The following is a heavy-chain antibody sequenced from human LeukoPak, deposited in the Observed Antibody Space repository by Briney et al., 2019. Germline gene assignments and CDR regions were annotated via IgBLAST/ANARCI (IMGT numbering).Heavy chain of an antibody. J-gene: IGHJ4*02. Sequence: ASVKVSCKASGYTFTNYYMHWVRQAPGQGLEWMGWINCNSGGTNYAQKFQARVTMTKDTSIGTAYLELSRLTSDDTAIYYCAREYSSGQNWGQGTLVTVSS. V-gene: IGHV1-2*02. CDR2: INCNSGGT. CDR1: GYTFTNYY. D-gene: IGHD6-19*01. CDR3: AREYSSGQN.